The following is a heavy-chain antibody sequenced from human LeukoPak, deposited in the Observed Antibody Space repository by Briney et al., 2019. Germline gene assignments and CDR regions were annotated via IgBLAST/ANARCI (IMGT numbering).Heavy chain of an antibody. CDR3: ARDGGGSSPNWFDP. V-gene: IGHV4-59*01. Sequence: PSETLSLTCTVSGGSISSYYWSWIRQPPGKGLEWIGYIYYSGSTNYNPSLKSRVTISVDTSKNQFSLKLSSVTAADTAVYYCARDGGGSSPNWFDPWGQGTLVTVSS. D-gene: IGHD6-6*01. CDR2: IYYSGST. CDR1: GGSISSYY. J-gene: IGHJ5*02.